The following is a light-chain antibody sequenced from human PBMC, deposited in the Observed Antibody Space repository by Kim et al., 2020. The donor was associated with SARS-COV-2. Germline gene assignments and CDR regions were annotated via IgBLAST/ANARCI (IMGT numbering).Light chain of an antibody. V-gene: IGKV3D-7*01. CDR1: QSVSSRY. CDR2: GAY. Sequence: SPGEGVTLSCRASQSVSSRYLSWYQHKPGQAPRLLIYGAYSRATGVPARFSGSGSGTEFTLTISSLQSDDVALYYCHQYGTWPWTFGQGTKVDIK. J-gene: IGKJ1*01. CDR3: HQYGTWPWT.